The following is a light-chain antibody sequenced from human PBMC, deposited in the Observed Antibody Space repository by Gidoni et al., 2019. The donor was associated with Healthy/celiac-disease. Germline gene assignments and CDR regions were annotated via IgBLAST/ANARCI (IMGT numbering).Light chain of an antibody. Sequence: IVLPQSPGTLSLSPEERATLSCRASQSVRSSYLAWYQQKPGQAPRLLIYGASSRATGIPDRFIGSGSGTDFTLTISRLEPEDFAVYYCQQYGSSPWTFGQGTKVEIK. CDR2: GAS. J-gene: IGKJ1*01. V-gene: IGKV3-20*01. CDR3: QQYGSSPWT. CDR1: QSVRSSY.